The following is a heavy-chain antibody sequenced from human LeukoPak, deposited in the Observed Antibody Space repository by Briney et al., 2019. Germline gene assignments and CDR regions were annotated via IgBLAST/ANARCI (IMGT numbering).Heavy chain of an antibody. V-gene: IGHV1-69*02. CDR1: GGTFSSYT. CDR3: ARGWDYYYDSSGCWFDP. D-gene: IGHD3-22*01. Sequence: ASVKVSCKASGGTFSSYTISWVRQAPGQGLEWMGRIIPILGIANYAQKFQGRVTITADKSTSTAYMELSSLRSEDTAVYYCARGWDYYYDSSGCWFDPWGQGTLVTVSS. CDR2: IIPILGIA. J-gene: IGHJ5*02.